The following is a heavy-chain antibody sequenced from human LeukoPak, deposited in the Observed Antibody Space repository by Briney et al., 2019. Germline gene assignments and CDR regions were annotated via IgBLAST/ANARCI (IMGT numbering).Heavy chain of an antibody. Sequence: SETLSLTCTVSGGSIDSYYWSWIRQPPGKGLEWIGYIYYSGSTNYNPSLKSRVTISVDTSKNQFSLKLSSVTAADTAVYYCARRGGKEDYFDYWGQGTLVTVSS. V-gene: IGHV4-59*08. D-gene: IGHD4-23*01. CDR1: GGSIDSYY. CDR3: ARRGGKEDYFDY. CDR2: IYYSGST. J-gene: IGHJ4*02.